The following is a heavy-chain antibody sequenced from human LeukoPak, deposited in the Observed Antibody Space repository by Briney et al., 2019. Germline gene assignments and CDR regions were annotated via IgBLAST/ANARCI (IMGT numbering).Heavy chain of an antibody. CDR1: GYTFTSYG. Sequence: GASVKVSCKASGYTFTSYGISWVRQAPGQGLEWMGWISAYNGNTNYAQKLQGRVTMTTDTSTSTAYMELRSLRSDDTAVYYCARGDDYGDCVFGLGFDYWGQGTLVTVSS. D-gene: IGHD4-17*01. V-gene: IGHV1-18*01. CDR2: ISAYNGNT. J-gene: IGHJ4*02. CDR3: ARGDDYGDCVFGLGFDY.